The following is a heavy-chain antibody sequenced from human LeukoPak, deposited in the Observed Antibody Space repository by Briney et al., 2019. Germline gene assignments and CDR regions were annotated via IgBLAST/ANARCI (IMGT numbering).Heavy chain of an antibody. J-gene: IGHJ6*03. CDR1: GGSFSGYY. D-gene: IGHD5-18*01. CDR2: INHSGST. Sequence: PSETLSLTCAVYGGSFSGYYWSWIRQPPGKGLEWIGEINHSGSTNYNPSLKSRVTISVDTSKNQFSLKLSSVTAADTAVYYCARTTEGGYTYNYFYYYYMDVWGKGTTVTISS. V-gene: IGHV4-34*01. CDR3: ARTTEGGYTYNYFYYYYMDV.